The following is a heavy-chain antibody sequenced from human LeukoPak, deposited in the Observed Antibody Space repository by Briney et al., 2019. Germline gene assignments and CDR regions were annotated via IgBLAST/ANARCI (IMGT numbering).Heavy chain of an antibody. CDR3: AKILSGTYSFDL. CDR2: ISGNSVTI. V-gene: IGHV3-23*01. J-gene: IGHJ4*02. Sequence: GGSLRLSCTASGSTFSTYPMTWVRQAPGQGLEWVSAISGNSVTIYYADSVKGRFTISRDNSKNTLYLQMCSLRAEDTAVYYCAKILSGTYSFDLWGQGTLVTVSS. CDR1: GSTFSTYP. D-gene: IGHD1-26*01.